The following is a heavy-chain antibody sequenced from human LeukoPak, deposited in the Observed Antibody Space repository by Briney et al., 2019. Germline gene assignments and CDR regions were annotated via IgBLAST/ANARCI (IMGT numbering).Heavy chain of an antibody. CDR2: IYYSGST. D-gene: IGHD3-10*01. CDR3: ARWFGGKHNWFDP. Sequence: PSQTLSLTCTVSGDSISSGDYYWGWIRQPPGKGLEWIGSIYYSGSTYYNPSLKSRVTISVDTSKNQFSLKLSSVTAADTAVYYCARWFGGKHNWFDPWGQGTLVTVSS. J-gene: IGHJ5*02. V-gene: IGHV4-39*01. CDR1: GDSISSGDYY.